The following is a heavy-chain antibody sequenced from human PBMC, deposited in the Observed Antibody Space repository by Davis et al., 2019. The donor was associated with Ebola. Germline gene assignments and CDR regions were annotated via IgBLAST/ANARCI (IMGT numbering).Heavy chain of an antibody. Sequence: PGGSLRLSCTAPGFTFSSYAMSWVRQAPGKGPVWVSTLSGGSSSTYYADSVRGRFTISRDNSNNRLDLQMNSLRAEDTAVYYCAKVLRVRLVRGSSKYFYAMDVWGQGTTVTVS. CDR3: AKVLRVRLVRGSSKYFYAMDV. J-gene: IGHJ6*02. CDR2: LSGGSSST. D-gene: IGHD3-10*01. CDR1: GFTFSSYA. V-gene: IGHV3-23*01.